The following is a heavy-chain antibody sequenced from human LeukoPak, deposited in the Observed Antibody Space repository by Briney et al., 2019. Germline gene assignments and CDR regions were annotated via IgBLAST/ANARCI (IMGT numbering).Heavy chain of an antibody. CDR3: AREGSGASLAYYFDY. Sequence: PGGSLRLSCAASGFTFSSYSMNWVRQAPGKGLEWVSSISSSSSYIYYADSVKGRFTISRDNAKNSQYLQMNSLRAEDTAVYYCAREGSGASLAYYFDYWGQGTLVTVSS. CDR2: ISSSSSYI. V-gene: IGHV3-21*01. J-gene: IGHJ4*02. D-gene: IGHD6-19*01. CDR1: GFTFSSYS.